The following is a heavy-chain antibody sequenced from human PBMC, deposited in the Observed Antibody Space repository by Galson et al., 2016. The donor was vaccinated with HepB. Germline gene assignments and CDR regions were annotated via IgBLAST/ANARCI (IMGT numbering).Heavy chain of an antibody. CDR3: ARDGGYYGMDV. CDR1: GFTFNQFA. Sequence: SLRLSCAASGFTFNQFAMSWFRQAPGKGLEWVSTISLLASTTYYADSVKGRFVISGDNSQSTLQLQMNSLRADDPAVYYCARDGGYYGMDVWGQGTTVTVSS. V-gene: IGHV3-23*01. J-gene: IGHJ6*02. CDR2: ISLLASTT.